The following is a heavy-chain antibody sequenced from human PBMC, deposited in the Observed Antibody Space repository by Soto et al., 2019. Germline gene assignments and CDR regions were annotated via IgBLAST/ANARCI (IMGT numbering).Heavy chain of an antibody. CDR3: AREGPEYCGGDCSDAFDI. J-gene: IGHJ3*02. V-gene: IGHV1-18*01. CDR2: ISAYNGNT. D-gene: IGHD2-21*02. Sequence: ASVKVSCKASGGTFSSYAISWVRQAPGQGLEWMGWISAYNGNTNYAQKLQGRVTMTTDTSTSTAYMELRSLRSDDTAVYYCAREGPEYCGGDCSDAFDIWGQGTMVTVSS. CDR1: GGTFSSYA.